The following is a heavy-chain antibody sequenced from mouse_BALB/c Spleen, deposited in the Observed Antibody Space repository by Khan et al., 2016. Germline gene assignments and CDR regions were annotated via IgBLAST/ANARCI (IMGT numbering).Heavy chain of an antibody. CDR1: GYSITSDYA. V-gene: IGHV3-2*02. D-gene: IGHD2-4*01. CDR2: ISYSAST. Sequence: EVELVESGPGLVKPSQSLSLTCTVTGYSITSDYAWNWIRQFPGNKLEWMGYISYSASTSYNPSLKSRISITRDTSKNQFFLQLNSVTTEDTATYYCARSGKMITSWFAYWGQGTLVTVSA. CDR3: ARSGKMITSWFAY. J-gene: IGHJ3*01.